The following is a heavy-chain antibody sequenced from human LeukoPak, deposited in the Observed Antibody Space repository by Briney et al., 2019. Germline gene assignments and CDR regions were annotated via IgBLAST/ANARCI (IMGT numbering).Heavy chain of an antibody. D-gene: IGHD5-18*01. J-gene: IGHJ4*02. CDR3: ARLGGYSYGPLSFFDY. V-gene: IGHV3-7*01. Sequence: GGSLRLSCAASGFTFSSYWMSWVRQAPGKGLEWVANIKQDGSEKYYVDSVKGRFTISRDNAKNSLYLQMNSLRAEDTAVYYCARLGGYSYGPLSFFDYWGQGTLVTVSS. CDR2: IKQDGSEK. CDR1: GFTFSSYW.